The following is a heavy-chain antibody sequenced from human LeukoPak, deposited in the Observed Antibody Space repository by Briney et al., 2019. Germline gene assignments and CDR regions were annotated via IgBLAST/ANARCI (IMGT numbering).Heavy chain of an antibody. D-gene: IGHD3-10*01. CDR3: ARVGYYGSGTFGY. V-gene: IGHV1-2*02. CDR1: GYTFTVYH. Sequence: ASVKVSCKASGYTFTVYHLHWVRQAPGQGREWMGWISPDNGGTNYAQKFQGRVTMTRDPSSTTAYMEMTRLTSADTAVYYCARVGYYGSGTFGYWGQGAQVTVSS. J-gene: IGHJ4*02. CDR2: ISPDNGGT.